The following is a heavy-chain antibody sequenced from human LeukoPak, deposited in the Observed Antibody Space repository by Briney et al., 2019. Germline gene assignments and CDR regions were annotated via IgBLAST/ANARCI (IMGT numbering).Heavy chain of an antibody. CDR3: VREGGCGGGGCYRFDS. Sequence: GASVKVSCKTSGYIFTNYFMHWVRQAPGQGLEWMGAVAPSDGLTNYAQRFQGRVTMTRDTSTTTIYMDLSSLKSEDTAVYYCVREGGCGGGGCYRFDSWGQGTLVTVSS. J-gene: IGHJ5*01. V-gene: IGHV1-46*01. D-gene: IGHD2-15*01. CDR1: GYIFTNYF. CDR2: VAPSDGLT.